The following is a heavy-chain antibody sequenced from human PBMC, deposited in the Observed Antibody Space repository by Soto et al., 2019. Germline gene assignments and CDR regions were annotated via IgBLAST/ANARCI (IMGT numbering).Heavy chain of an antibody. V-gene: IGHV1-69*04. Sequence: SVKVSCKASGYTFTSYYMHWVRQAPGQGLEWMGRIIPILGIANYAQKFQGRVTITADKSTSTAYMELSSLRSEDTSVYYCAKEGGLSGSYYISSSYYFDYWGQGTLVTVSS. CDR3: AKEGGLSGSYYISSSYYFDY. CDR2: IIPILGIA. CDR1: GYTFTSYY. D-gene: IGHD1-26*01. J-gene: IGHJ4*02.